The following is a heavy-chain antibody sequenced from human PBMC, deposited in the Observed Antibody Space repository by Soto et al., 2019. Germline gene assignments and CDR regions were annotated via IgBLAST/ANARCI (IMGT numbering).Heavy chain of an antibody. CDR2: IIGSGDGT. CDR3: ARAILEVAPGLSRRSPFRKTSAPPDYFYYGMDV. V-gene: IGHV3-23*01. CDR1: GCTSGSLV. J-gene: IGHJ6*02. Sequence: SMRVPWAVAGCTSGSLVIRWVSQQQENGLEWVSGIIGSGDGTYYRDSLKGRFTISRDNSKDTMYLQLDSLRGEDTAIYYCARAILEVAPGLSRRSPFRKTSAPPDYFYYGMDVWGQGTTVTVSS. D-gene: IGHD6-13*01.